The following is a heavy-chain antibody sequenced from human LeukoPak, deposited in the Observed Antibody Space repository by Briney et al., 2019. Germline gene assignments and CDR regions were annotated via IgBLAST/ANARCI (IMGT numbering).Heavy chain of an antibody. J-gene: IGHJ4*02. V-gene: IGHV4-59*01. CDR3: ATGRGSGSYYFDY. CDR1: GGSISSYY. Sequence: PSETLSLTCTVSGGSISSYYWSWIRQPPGKGLEWIGYIYYSGSTNYNPSLKSRVTISVDTSKNQFSLKLSSVTAADTAVYYCATGRGSGSYYFDYWGQGTLVTVSS. D-gene: IGHD1-26*01. CDR2: IYYSGST.